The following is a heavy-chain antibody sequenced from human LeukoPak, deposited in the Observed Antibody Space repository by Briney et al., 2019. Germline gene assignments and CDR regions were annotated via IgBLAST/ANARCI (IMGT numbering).Heavy chain of an antibody. V-gene: IGHV4-59*01. CDR3: ARDWELGH. CDR2: IYENGRT. CDR1: GGSIGNFF. J-gene: IGHJ4*02. D-gene: IGHD1-26*01. Sequence: PSETLSLTCTVSGGSIGNFFWSWVRQSPGEGLEWIGFIYENGRTSYNPSLKSRVTISVDMSKNQFSLRLTSMTAADTAVYYCARDWELGHWGRGILVTVTS.